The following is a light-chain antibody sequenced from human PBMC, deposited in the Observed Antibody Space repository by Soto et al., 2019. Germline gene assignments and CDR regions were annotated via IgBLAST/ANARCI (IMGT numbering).Light chain of an antibody. CDR3: QQRSNWPPWT. Sequence: EIVFTQSPATLSLSPGERATLSCRASQSVSSYLAWYQQKPGQAPRPLIYDASNRATGIPARFSGSGSGTDFTLTISSLEPEDFAVYYCQQRSNWPPWTFGQGTKVDIK. CDR1: QSVSSY. J-gene: IGKJ1*01. CDR2: DAS. V-gene: IGKV3-11*01.